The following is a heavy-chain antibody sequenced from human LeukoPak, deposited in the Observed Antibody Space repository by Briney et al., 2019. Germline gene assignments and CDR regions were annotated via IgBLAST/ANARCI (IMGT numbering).Heavy chain of an antibody. D-gene: IGHD3-22*01. CDR1: GGSIRSYY. V-gene: IGHV4-59*01. CDR3: ARRGYYDSSGYYFDY. CDR2: IYYSGST. J-gene: IGHJ4*02. Sequence: SETLPLTCTVSGGSIRSYYWSWIRQPPGKGLGWIGYIYYSGSTNYNPSLKSRVTISVDTSKNQFSLKLSSVTAADTAVYYCARRGYYDSSGYYFDYWGQGTLVTVSS.